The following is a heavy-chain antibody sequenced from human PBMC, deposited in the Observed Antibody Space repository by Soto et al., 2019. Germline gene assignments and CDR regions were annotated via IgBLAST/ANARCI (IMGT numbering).Heavy chain of an antibody. V-gene: IGHV2-5*02. CDR2: IYWDDDK. CDR1: GFSLSTSGVG. D-gene: IGHD3-10*01. J-gene: IGHJ4*02. Sequence: QITLEESGPTLVKPTQTLTLTCTFSGFSLSTSGVGVGWIRQPPGEALEWLTLIYWDDDKRYSPSLKTRLTITKDTSKNQVVLTMTNMDPVDTATYYCARYYFGSGLYFFDYWGQGNLVTVSS. CDR3: ARYYFGSGLYFFDY.